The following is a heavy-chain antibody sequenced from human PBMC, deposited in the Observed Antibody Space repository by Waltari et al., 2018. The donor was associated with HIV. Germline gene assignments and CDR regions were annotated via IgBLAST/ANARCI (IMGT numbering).Heavy chain of an antibody. J-gene: IGHJ6*02. V-gene: IGHV3-30*18. Sequence: QVQLVESGGGVVQPGRSLRLSCAASGFTFSSYGMHWVRQAPGKGLEWVAVISYDGSNKYQADSVKGRFTISRDKSKNTLYLQMNSLRAEDTAVYYCAKDFVLRFLEWLPRGGPDYYYGMDVWGQGTTVTVSS. CDR2: ISYDGSNK. CDR3: AKDFVLRFLEWLPRGGPDYYYGMDV. D-gene: IGHD3-3*01. CDR1: GFTFSSYG.